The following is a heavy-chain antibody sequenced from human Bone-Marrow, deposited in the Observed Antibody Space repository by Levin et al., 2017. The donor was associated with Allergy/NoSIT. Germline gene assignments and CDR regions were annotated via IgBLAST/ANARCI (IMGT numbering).Heavy chain of an antibody. CDR3: AKALAAAAGNEYFHH. D-gene: IGHD6-13*01. Sequence: PGGSLRLSCAASGFIFRNYGMSWVRQAPGKGLEWVSGISGRGGSTLYADSVKGRVTISRDNSKNAVYLEMSSLRAEDTAIYYCAKALAAAAGNEYFHHWGQGTPVTVSS. J-gene: IGHJ1*01. CDR2: ISGRGGST. V-gene: IGHV3-23*01. CDR1: GFIFRNYG.